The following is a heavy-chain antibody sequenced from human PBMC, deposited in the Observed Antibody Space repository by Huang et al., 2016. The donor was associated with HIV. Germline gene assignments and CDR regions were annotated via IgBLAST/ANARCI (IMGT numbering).Heavy chain of an antibody. CDR1: GGPISNSSHY. D-gene: IGHD2-8*02. Sequence: QLQLQESGPGLVKPSETLSLTCTVSGGPISNSSHYWGWIRQPPGKGLEGIGSIEYSGATHHNPSLKSRVTMSVDASKSQISLNLISVTAADTALYYCVGYCTGGTCFEAFDIWGQGTRVTVSS. V-gene: IGHV4-39*01. CDR2: IEYSGAT. CDR3: VGYCTGGTCFEAFDI. J-gene: IGHJ3*02.